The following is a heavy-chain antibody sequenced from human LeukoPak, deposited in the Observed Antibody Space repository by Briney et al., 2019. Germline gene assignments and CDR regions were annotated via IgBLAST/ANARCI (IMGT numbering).Heavy chain of an antibody. D-gene: IGHD2-15*01. CDR3: ASMTRTGYCSGGSCPFDS. CDR1: GYTFTGYY. Sequence: ASVKVSCKASGYTFTGYYMHWVRQAPGQGLEWMGWISPSSGGTNYAQRFQGRVTMTRDTSISTAYMELSRLRSDDTAVYYCASMTRTGYCSGGSCPFDSWGQGTLVTVSS. V-gene: IGHV1-2*02. J-gene: IGHJ4*02. CDR2: ISPSSGGT.